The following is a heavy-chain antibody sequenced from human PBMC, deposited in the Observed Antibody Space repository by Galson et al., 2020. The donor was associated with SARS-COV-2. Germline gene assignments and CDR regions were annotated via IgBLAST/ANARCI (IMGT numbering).Heavy chain of an antibody. V-gene: IGHV3-23*01. J-gene: IGHJ6*02. D-gene: IGHD6-13*01. Sequence: GGSLRLSCAASGFTFRSYAMNWVRQAPGKGLEWVSGINNNGGSTYYADSVKGRFTISRDNSKNTLYLQMSSLRGDDTAEYHCAKGAARTRDGKEVWGQGTTVTVPS. CDR1: GFTFRSYA. CDR3: AKGAARTRDGKEV. CDR2: INNNGGST.